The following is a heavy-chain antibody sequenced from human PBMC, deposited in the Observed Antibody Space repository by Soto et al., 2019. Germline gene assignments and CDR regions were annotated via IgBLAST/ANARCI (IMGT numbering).Heavy chain of an antibody. Sequence: PSETLSLTCTVSGGSISSYYWSWIRQPPGKGLEWIGYIYYSGSTNYNPSLKSRVTISVDTSKNQFSLKLSSVTAADTAVYYCARQGIAAAGTFDYWGQGTLVTVS. CDR2: IYYSGST. J-gene: IGHJ4*02. D-gene: IGHD6-13*01. V-gene: IGHV4-59*08. CDR1: GGSISSYY. CDR3: ARQGIAAAGTFDY.